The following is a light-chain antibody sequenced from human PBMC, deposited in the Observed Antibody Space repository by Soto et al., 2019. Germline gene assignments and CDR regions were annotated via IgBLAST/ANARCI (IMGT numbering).Light chain of an antibody. Sequence: DIVMTQSPLSLPVTPGEPASISCRSSQSLLHSDGYNYLERYLQKPGQSPQLLIYVASNRASGVPDRFSGSGSGTDFTLKISRVEAEDVGVYYCMQARQSPITFGQGTRLEIK. V-gene: IGKV2-28*01. J-gene: IGKJ5*01. CDR2: VAS. CDR1: QSLLHSDGYNY. CDR3: MQARQSPIT.